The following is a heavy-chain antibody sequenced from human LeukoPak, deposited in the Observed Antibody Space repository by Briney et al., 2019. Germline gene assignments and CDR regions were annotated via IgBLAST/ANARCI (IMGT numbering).Heavy chain of an antibody. CDR3: ARGSSSWFYYFDY. CDR2: VYYNGPT. CDR1: GGSISSRSYY. Sequence: PSETLSLTCSVSGGSISSRSYYWGWVRQSPGKGLEWIGSVYYNGPTYYNPSLMGRITISVDTSKNQFSLKLSSVTAADTAVYYCARGSSSWFYYFDYWGQGTLVTVSS. J-gene: IGHJ4*02. V-gene: IGHV4-39*07. D-gene: IGHD6-13*01.